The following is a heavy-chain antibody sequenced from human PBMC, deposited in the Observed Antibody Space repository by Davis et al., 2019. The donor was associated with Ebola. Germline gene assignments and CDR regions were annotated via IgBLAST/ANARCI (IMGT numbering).Heavy chain of an antibody. V-gene: IGHV3-7*01. CDR2: IKEDGSEK. CDR1: GFTFSRSW. Sequence: GESLKISCVASGFTFSRSWMNWVRQAPGQGLEWVASIKEDGSEKYHVHSVEGRFTISRDNSKNMLYLQMNSLRAEDTAVYYCARSLNAGGVETYYFHYWGQGTLVTVSS. J-gene: IGHJ4*02. D-gene: IGHD3-3*01. CDR3: ARSLNAGGVETYYFHY.